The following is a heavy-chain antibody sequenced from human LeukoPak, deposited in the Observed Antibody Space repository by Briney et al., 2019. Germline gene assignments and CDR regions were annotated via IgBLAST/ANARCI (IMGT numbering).Heavy chain of an antibody. CDR1: GFTFSSYS. J-gene: IGHJ4*02. D-gene: IGHD3-22*01. CDR2: ISSSSSYI. CDR3: ARVGYYSDSSGYLDY. Sequence: GGSLRLSCAASGFTFSSYSMNWVRQAPGKGLEWVSSISSSSSYIYYADSVKGRFTISRDNAKNSLYLQMNSLRAENTAVYYCARVGYYSDSSGYLDYWGQGTLVTVSS. V-gene: IGHV3-21*01.